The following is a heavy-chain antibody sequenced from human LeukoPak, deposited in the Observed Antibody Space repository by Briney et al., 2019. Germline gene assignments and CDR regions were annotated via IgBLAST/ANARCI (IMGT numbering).Heavy chain of an antibody. CDR3: SRSYYSSSWYYFDH. CDR2: ISIGDGGT. D-gene: IGHD2-15*01. V-gene: IGHV1-18*01. Sequence: ASVKVSCKTSGYTFNNFGITWVRQAPGQGPEWIGWISIGDGGTHYGRKFQDRVSVTREMSSNTAFLELSSLRSDDTAVYFCSRSYYSSSWYYFDHWGQGTLVIVSS. J-gene: IGHJ4*02. CDR1: GYTFNNFG.